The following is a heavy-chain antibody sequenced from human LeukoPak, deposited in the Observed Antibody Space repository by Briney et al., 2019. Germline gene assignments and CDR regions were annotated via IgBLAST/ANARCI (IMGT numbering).Heavy chain of an antibody. Sequence: GGSLRLSCAASGLTFSTHWMSWVRQAPGKGLEWVALINPDGSERYYVDSVKGRFTISRDNARNSLYLQMDSLRDDDTAMYFCTRDLAAVPGPRMDVWGQGTTVTVSS. CDR2: INPDGSER. D-gene: IGHD6-19*01. CDR3: TRDLAAVPGPRMDV. CDR1: GLTFSTHW. V-gene: IGHV3-7*03. J-gene: IGHJ6*02.